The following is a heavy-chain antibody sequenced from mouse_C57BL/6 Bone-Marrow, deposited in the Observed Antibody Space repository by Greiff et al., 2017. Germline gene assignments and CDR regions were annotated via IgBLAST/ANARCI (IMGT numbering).Heavy chain of an antibody. CDR1: GFTFSDYY. V-gene: IGHV5-12*01. Sequence: EVMLVASGGGLVQPGGSLKLSCEASGFTFSDYYMYWVRQTPEKRLEWVAYISNGGGSTSSPDNVKGRFTISRDSSQNTLHLQMGRLKSEVTAMYYCASHIYCCGSIPFAYWGQGTLVTVSA. CDR2: ISNGGGST. CDR3: ASHIYCCGSIPFAY. D-gene: IGHD1-1*01. J-gene: IGHJ3*01.